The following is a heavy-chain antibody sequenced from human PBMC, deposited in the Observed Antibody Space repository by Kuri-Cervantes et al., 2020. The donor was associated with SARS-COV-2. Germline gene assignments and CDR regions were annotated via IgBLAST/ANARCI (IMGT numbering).Heavy chain of an antibody. V-gene: IGHV1-69*04. J-gene: IGHJ3*02. CDR2: IIPILGIA. Sequence: SVNVSCKSSGGTFSSYTISWVRQPPGQGLEWMGRIIPILGIANYEQKFQGRVTITADNSTSTAYMDLSSLRSEDPAVYYCARELLASAGSHAFDIWGQGTMVTVSS. CDR1: GGTFSSYT. CDR3: ARELLASAGSHAFDI. D-gene: IGHD6-13*01.